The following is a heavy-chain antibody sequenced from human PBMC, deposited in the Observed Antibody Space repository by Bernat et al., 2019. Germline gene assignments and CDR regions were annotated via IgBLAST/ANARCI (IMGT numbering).Heavy chain of an antibody. J-gene: IGHJ4*02. CDR3: ARDKRRFLEWSPLKPLGY. Sequence: QVQLVESGGGVVQPGRSLRLSCAASGFTFSSYGMHWVRQAPGKGLEWVAVIWYDGSNKYYADSVKGRFTISRDNSKNTLYLQMNSLRAEDTAVYYCARDKRRFLEWSPLKPLGYWGQGTLVTVSS. V-gene: IGHV3-33*01. CDR1: GFTFSSYG. D-gene: IGHD3-3*01. CDR2: IWYDGSNK.